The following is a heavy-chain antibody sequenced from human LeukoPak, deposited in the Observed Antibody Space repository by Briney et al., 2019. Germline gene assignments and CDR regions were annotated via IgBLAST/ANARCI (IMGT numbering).Heavy chain of an antibody. D-gene: IGHD3-10*01. CDR3: AKVLWFGDLFDY. V-gene: IGHV3-23*01. CDR2: ISGSGGST. J-gene: IGHJ4*02. CDR1: GFTFSSYA. Sequence: GGSLRLSCAASGFTFSSYAMSWVRQAPGKGLEWVSAISGSGGSTYYADSVKGRFTISRDNSKNTLYLQMNSLRAEDSAVYYCAKVLWFGDLFDYWGQGTLVTVSS.